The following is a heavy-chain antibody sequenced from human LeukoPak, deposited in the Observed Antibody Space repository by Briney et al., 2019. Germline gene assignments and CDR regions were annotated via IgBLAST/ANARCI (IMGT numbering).Heavy chain of an antibody. CDR3: ARDASDFWSGYYEFDY. CDR1: GGSISSYY. J-gene: IGHJ4*02. Sequence: NPSETLSLTCTVSGGSISSYYWGWIRQPPGKGLEWIGSIYHSGSTYYNPSLRSRVTISVDTSKNQFSLKLSSVTAADTAVYYCARDASDFWSGYYEFDYWGQGTLVTVSS. V-gene: IGHV4-38-2*02. D-gene: IGHD3-3*01. CDR2: IYHSGST.